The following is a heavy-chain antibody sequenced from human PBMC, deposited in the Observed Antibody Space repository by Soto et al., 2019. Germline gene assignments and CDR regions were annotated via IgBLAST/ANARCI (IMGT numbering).Heavy chain of an antibody. J-gene: IGHJ4*02. D-gene: IGHD3-22*01. CDR2: IYYSGST. CDR1: GGSISSGGYY. Sequence: QVQLQESGPGLVKPSQTLSLTCTVSGGSISSGGYYWSWIRQHPGKGLEWIGYIYYSGSTYYNPSLKSRVTISVDTSKNQFSLKLSSVTAADTAVYYCARSGTYYYDSSGEPYYFDYWGQGTLVTVSS. V-gene: IGHV4-31*03. CDR3: ARSGTYYYDSSGEPYYFDY.